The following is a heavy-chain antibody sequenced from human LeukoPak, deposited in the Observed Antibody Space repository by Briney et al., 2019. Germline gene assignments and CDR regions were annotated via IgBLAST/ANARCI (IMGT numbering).Heavy chain of an antibody. V-gene: IGHV4-30-2*01. Sequence: SETLPLTCAVSGGSISSGGYSWSWIRQPPGKGLEWIGYIYHSGSTYYNPSLKSRVTISVDRSKNQFSLKLSSVTAADTAVYYCARADLGSYNWFDPWGQGTLVTVSS. CDR1: GGSISSGGYS. D-gene: IGHD2-15*01. J-gene: IGHJ5*02. CDR3: ARADLGSYNWFDP. CDR2: IYHSGST.